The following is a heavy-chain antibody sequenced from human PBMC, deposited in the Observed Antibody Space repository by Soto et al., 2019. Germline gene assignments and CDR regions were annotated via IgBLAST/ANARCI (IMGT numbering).Heavy chain of an antibody. CDR3: ARDSSNYDILTGYHNNWFDP. Sequence: PSETLSLTCTVSGGSISSYYWSWIRQPPGKGLEWIGYIYYSGSTNYNPSLKSRVTISVDTSKNQFSLKLSSVTAADTAVYYCARDSSNYDILTGYHNNWFDPWGQGTLVTVSS. D-gene: IGHD3-9*01. CDR1: GGSISSYY. J-gene: IGHJ5*02. V-gene: IGHV4-59*01. CDR2: IYYSGST.